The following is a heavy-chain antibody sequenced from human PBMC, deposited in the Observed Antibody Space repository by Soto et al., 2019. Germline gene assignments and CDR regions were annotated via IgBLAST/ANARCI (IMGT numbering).Heavy chain of an antibody. D-gene: IGHD3-22*01. CDR2: IYYSGST. CDR3: ARDDDSSGYYYYGMDV. CDR1: GGSISSGGYY. J-gene: IGHJ6*02. V-gene: IGHV4-31*03. Sequence: LSLTCPVSGGSISSGGYYWSWIRQHPGKGLEWIGYIYYSGSTYYNPSLKSRVTISVDTSKNQFSLKLSSVTAADTAVYYCARDDDSSGYYYYGMDVWGQGTTVT.